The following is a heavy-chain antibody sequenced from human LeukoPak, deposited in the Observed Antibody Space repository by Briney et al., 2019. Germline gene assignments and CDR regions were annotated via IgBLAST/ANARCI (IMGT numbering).Heavy chain of an antibody. CDR1: GGSISSYY. V-gene: IGHV4-59*01. CDR2: IYYSGNT. D-gene: IGHD3-10*01. J-gene: IGHJ3*02. CDR3: GRNLWFGESSDAFYI. Sequence: NPSETLSLTCTVSGGSISSYYWSWIRQPPGKGLEWIGYIYYSGNTNYNPSLKSRVSISVDTSKNQFSLRLTSVTAADTAVYYCGRNLWFGESSDAFYIWGQGTMVTVSS.